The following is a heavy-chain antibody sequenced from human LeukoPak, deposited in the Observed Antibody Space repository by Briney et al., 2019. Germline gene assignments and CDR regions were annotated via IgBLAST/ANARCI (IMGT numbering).Heavy chain of an antibody. Sequence: GGSLRLSCAASGFTFDDYGMSGVRQAPGKGLEWVSGINWNVGSTGYADSVKGRFSISRENAKDTLYLQMNSLRAEDTAVYYCARAKRNGFDIWGQGTMVTVSS. V-gene: IGHV3-20*04. J-gene: IGHJ3*02. CDR1: GFTFDDYG. CDR2: INWNVGST. CDR3: ARAKRNGFDI.